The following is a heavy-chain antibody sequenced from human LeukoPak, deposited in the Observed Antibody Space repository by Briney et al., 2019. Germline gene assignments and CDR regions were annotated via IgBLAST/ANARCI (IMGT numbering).Heavy chain of an antibody. CDR1: GGSISSYY. CDR3: ARHRLRLYDAFDI. CDR2: IYYSGST. Sequence: SETLSLTCTVSGGSISSYYWSWIRQPPGKGLEWIGYIYYSGSTNYNPSLKSRVTISVDTSKNQFSLKLTSVTAADTAVYYCARHRLRLYDAFDIWGQGTMVTVSS. V-gene: IGHV4-59*08. J-gene: IGHJ3*02. D-gene: IGHD5-12*01.